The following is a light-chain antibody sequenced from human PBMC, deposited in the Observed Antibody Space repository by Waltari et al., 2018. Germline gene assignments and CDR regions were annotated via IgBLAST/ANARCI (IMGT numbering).Light chain of an antibody. CDR2: WAS. Sequence: DIVMTQSPDSPAVSLGERATIKCKSSQSVLYSSNNKNYLAWYQQKPGQPPKLLIYWASTRESGVPDRFSGSGSGTDFTLTISSLQAEDVAVYYCQQYYSTPPTFGQGTRLEIK. CDR1: QSVLYSSNNKNY. V-gene: IGKV4-1*01. CDR3: QQYYSTPPT. J-gene: IGKJ5*01.